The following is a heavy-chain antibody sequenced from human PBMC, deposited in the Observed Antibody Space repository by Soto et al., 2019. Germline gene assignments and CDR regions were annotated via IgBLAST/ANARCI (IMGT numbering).Heavy chain of an antibody. D-gene: IGHD3-10*01. CDR1: GFTVSNNY. Sequence: EVQLVESGGGLIQPGGSLRLSCAVSGFTVSNNYMSWVRQAPGKGLEGVSVIYSGGYTAYGDSVKGRFTISRDNSKNTPILQMKSRGAGDPAGFFGAAQPGGGGYWGQGTLVTVSS. CDR3: AAQPGGGGY. V-gene: IGHV3-53*01. J-gene: IGHJ4*02. CDR2: IYSGGYT.